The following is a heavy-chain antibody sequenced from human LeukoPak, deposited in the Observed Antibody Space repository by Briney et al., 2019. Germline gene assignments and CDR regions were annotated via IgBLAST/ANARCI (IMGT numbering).Heavy chain of an antibody. Sequence: PSQTLSLTCTVSGGSISSGGYYWSWIRQPPGKGLEWIGYIYHSGSTYYNPSLKSRVTISVDRSKNQFSLKLSSVTAADTAVYYCARDRRVVPYYYDSSGYPDAFDIWGQGTMVTVSS. CDR1: GGSISSGGYY. CDR2: IYHSGST. CDR3: ARDRRVVPYYYDSSGYPDAFDI. V-gene: IGHV4-30-2*01. D-gene: IGHD3-22*01. J-gene: IGHJ3*02.